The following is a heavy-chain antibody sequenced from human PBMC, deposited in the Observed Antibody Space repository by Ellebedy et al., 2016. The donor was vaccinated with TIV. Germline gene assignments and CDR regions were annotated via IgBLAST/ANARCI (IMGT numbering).Heavy chain of an antibody. J-gene: IGHJ4*02. Sequence: GESLKISXAASGFTFSSYGMHWVRQAPGKGLEWVAVISYDGSNKYYADSVKGRFTISRDNSKNTLYLQMNSLRAEDTAVYYCAKDCDNVDIVALLDWGQGTLVTVSS. D-gene: IGHD5-12*01. CDR2: ISYDGSNK. CDR1: GFTFSSYG. CDR3: AKDCDNVDIVALLD. V-gene: IGHV3-30*18.